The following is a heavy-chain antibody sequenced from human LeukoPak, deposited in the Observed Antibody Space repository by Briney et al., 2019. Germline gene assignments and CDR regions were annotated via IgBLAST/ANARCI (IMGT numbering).Heavy chain of an antibody. V-gene: IGHV3-53*01. CDR3: ARGEDYGDYFDY. CDR2: IYSGGST. CDR1: GFTVSANY. Sequence: PGGSLRLSCAASGFTVSANYMSWVRQAPGKGLEWVSVIYSGGSTYYADSVKARFTISRDNSKNTLSLQMYSLRAEDTAVYYCARGEDYGDYFDYWGQGTLVTVSS. J-gene: IGHJ4*02. D-gene: IGHD4-17*01.